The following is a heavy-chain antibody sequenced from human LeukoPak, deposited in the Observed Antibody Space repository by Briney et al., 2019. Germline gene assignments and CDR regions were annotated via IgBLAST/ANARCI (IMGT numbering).Heavy chain of an antibody. J-gene: IGHJ5*02. CDR3: ARDSSTYYDSSFTFDP. CDR1: GFTFSDYY. V-gene: IGHV3-11*01. CDR2: ISSSGSTI. Sequence: GGSLRLSCAASGFTFSDYYMSWIRQAPGKGLEWVSYISSSGSTIYYADSVKGRFTISRDNAKNSLYLQMNSLRAEDTAVYYCARDSSTYYDSSFTFDPWGQGTLVTVSS. D-gene: IGHD3-22*01.